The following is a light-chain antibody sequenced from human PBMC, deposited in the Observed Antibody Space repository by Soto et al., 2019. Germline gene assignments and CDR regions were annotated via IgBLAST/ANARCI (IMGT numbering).Light chain of an antibody. CDR2: DVS. J-gene: IGLJ3*02. CDR1: SSDVGGYNY. V-gene: IGLV2-11*01. CDR3: CSYAGSYTIWV. Sequence: QSALTQPRSVSGSPGQSVTISCTGTSSDVGGYNYVSWYQQHPGKAPKLMIYDVSKRPSGVPDRFSGSKSGNTASLTISGLQAEDEAEYYCCSYAGSYTIWVFGGGTKLTVL.